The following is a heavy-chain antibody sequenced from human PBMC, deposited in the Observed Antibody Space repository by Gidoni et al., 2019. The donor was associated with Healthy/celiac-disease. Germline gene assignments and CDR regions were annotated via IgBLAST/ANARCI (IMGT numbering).Heavy chain of an antibody. D-gene: IGHD3-22*01. CDR1: GFTFDDYA. V-gene: IGHV3-9*01. J-gene: IGHJ4*02. Sequence: EVQLVESGGGLVQPGRSLRLSCAASGFTFDDYAMHWVRQAPGKGLEWVSGISWNSGSIGYADSVKGRFTIFRDNAKNSLYLQMNSLRAEDTALYYCAKDIDYDSAGIDYWGQGTLVTVSS. CDR2: ISWNSGSI. CDR3: AKDIDYDSAGIDY.